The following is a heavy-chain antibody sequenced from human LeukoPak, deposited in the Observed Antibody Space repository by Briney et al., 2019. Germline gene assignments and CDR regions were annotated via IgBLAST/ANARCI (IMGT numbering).Heavy chain of an antibody. Sequence: GRSLRLSCAASGFTFSSYGMHWIRQAPGKGLERVAVIWYDGSNKYYADSVKGRFTISRDNSKNTLYLQMNSLRAEDTAVYYCARARYYDSSGYYLAHWGQGTLVTVSS. J-gene: IGHJ4*02. CDR1: GFTFSSYG. CDR3: ARARYYDSSGYYLAH. V-gene: IGHV3-33*01. CDR2: IWYDGSNK. D-gene: IGHD3-22*01.